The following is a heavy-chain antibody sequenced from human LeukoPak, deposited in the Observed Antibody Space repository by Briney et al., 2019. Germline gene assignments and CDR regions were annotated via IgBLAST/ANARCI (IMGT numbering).Heavy chain of an antibody. D-gene: IGHD3-3*01. CDR3: ARDAYDFWSGERDY. J-gene: IGHJ4*02. V-gene: IGHV4-34*01. CDR2: INHSGST. Sequence: SETLSLTCAVYGGSFSGYYWSWIRQPPGKGLEWIGEINHSGSTNYNPSLKSRVTISVDTSKNQFSLELSSVTAADTAVYYCARDAYDFWSGERDYWGQGTLVTVSS. CDR1: GGSFSGYY.